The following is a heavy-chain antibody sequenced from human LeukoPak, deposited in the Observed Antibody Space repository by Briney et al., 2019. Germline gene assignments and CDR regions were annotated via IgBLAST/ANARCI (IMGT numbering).Heavy chain of an antibody. D-gene: IGHD4-17*01. CDR1: GGSIGSYY. Sequence: SETLSLTCTVSGGSIGSYYWSWIRQPPGRGLEWIGEVNHGGTTNYNPSLKSRVIISADTSKNQFSLKLNSVTAADTAVYYCARVVYGDSSKDFDYWGQGTLVTVSS. V-gene: IGHV4-34*01. CDR2: VNHGGTT. J-gene: IGHJ4*02. CDR3: ARVVYGDSSKDFDY.